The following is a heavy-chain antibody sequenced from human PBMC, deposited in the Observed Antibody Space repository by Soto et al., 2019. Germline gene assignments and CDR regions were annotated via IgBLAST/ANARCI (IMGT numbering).Heavy chain of an antibody. CDR3: ARGLWFEELSTSYYYYAMDV. Sequence: QVQLQESGPGLVQPSQTLSLTCTVSGAPISSGGYYWSWIRQHPGKGLEWIGYIYSSGTTYYNPSLKTRVTISLDTSNNQVALKVSSVTAADTAVYYCARGLWFEELSTSYYYYAMDVWGQGTTVTVSS. J-gene: IGHJ6*02. CDR2: IYSSGTT. V-gene: IGHV4-31*03. CDR1: GAPISSGGYY. D-gene: IGHD3-10*01.